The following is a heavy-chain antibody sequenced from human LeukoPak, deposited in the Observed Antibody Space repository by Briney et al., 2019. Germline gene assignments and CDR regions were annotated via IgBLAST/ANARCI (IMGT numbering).Heavy chain of an antibody. CDR1: GFTVSSNY. Sequence: GGSLRLSCAASGFTVSSNYMSWVRQAPGKGLEWVSVIFSSGTTSYADSVKGRFIISRDKSKNTLYLQMNSLRAEDTAVYYCASSTDPDFWGQGTLVTVSS. CDR2: IFSSGTT. J-gene: IGHJ4*02. CDR3: ASSTDPDF. V-gene: IGHV3-66*03. D-gene: IGHD4-17*01.